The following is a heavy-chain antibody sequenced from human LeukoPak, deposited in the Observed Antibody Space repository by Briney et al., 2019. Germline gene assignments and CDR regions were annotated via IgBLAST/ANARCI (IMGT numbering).Heavy chain of an antibody. J-gene: IGHJ4*02. CDR1: GFTFSSYE. CDR2: ISSSGSTI. D-gene: IGHD2-2*01. Sequence: GSLSLSCAASGFTFSSYEMNWVRQAPGKGLEWVSYISSSGSTIYYADSVKGRFTISRDNAKNPLYLQMNSLRAEDTAVYYCARSSTSCDYWGQGTLVTVSS. CDR3: ARSSTSCDY. V-gene: IGHV3-48*03.